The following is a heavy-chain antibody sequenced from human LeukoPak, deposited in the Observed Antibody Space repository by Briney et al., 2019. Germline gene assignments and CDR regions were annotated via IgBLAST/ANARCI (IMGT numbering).Heavy chain of an antibody. V-gene: IGHV3-23*01. Sequence: GGSLRLSCAASGFTFSSYDMTWDRQAPGRGLEWVSSIRPSGDNTYYGDSVKGRFTISRDNSKNTVYLQMTNMPVDDTAVYYCARVAGWHWFDPCGQGTLATVSS. J-gene: IGHJ5*02. CDR1: GFTFSSYD. CDR3: ARVAGWHWFDP. CDR2: IRPSGDNT. D-gene: IGHD6-19*01.